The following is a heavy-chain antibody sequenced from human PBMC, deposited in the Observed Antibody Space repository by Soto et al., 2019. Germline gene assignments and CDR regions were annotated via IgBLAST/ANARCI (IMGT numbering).Heavy chain of an antibody. CDR3: ARHRDITMPGHY. J-gene: IGHJ4*02. Sequence: ASVKVSCKASGYTFTGYYMHWVLQAPGQGLEWMGWINPNSGGTNYAQKFQGRVTMTRDTSISTAYMELSRLRSDDTAVYYCARHRDITMPGHYWGQGTLVTVS. V-gene: IGHV1-2*02. CDR2: INPNSGGT. CDR1: GYTFTGYY. D-gene: IGHD3-10*01.